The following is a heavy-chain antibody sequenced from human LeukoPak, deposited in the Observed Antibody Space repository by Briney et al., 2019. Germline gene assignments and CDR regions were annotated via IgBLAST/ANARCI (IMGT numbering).Heavy chain of an antibody. CDR3: AREPGFLEWSPPIDY. CDR1: GASISSYY. J-gene: IGHJ4*02. D-gene: IGHD3-3*01. Sequence: SETLSLTCTVSGASISSYYWSWVRQPAGKGLEWIGRMYIGGSTKYNPSLKSRFTMSVDTSRNQFSLKMNSVTAADTAVYYCAREPGFLEWSPPIDYWGQGTLVTVSS. V-gene: IGHV4-4*07. CDR2: MYIGGST.